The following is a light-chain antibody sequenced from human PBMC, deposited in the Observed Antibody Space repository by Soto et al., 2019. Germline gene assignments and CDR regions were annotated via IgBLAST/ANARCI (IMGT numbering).Light chain of an antibody. Sequence: QSALTQPASVSGSPGQSIAISCTGTSSDVGAYDFVSWYQQHPDKAPKLLIYEVSNRPSGVSDRFSGSKSVNTATLTISGLQAEDEADYYCSSQTTRNTRVFGTGTKLTVL. CDR2: EVS. J-gene: IGLJ1*01. CDR1: SSDVGAYDF. CDR3: SSQTTRNTRV. V-gene: IGLV2-14*03.